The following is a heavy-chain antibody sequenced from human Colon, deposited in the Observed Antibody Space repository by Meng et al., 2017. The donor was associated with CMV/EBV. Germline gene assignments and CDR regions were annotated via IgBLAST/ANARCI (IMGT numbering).Heavy chain of an antibody. CDR2: IRSDGSAT. CDR1: GSTFSDYY. CDR3: VRSSGWSLFDY. D-gene: IGHD6-19*01. Sequence: QVELMQSGAGVKEPWASVKVSSKTSGSTFSDYYMHWVRQAPGQGLEWMGWIRSDGSATNYAQKFRGRVTMTRDASVSTAYMELSGLTSDDTAVYFCVRSSGWSLFDYWGPGALVTVSS. V-gene: IGHV1-2*02. J-gene: IGHJ4*02.